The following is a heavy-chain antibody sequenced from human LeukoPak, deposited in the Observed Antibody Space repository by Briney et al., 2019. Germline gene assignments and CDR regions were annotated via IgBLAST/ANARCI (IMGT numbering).Heavy chain of an antibody. CDR1: GGSISSGGYY. D-gene: IGHD3-10*01. J-gene: IGHJ5*02. Sequence: SETLSLTCTVSGGSISSGGYYWSWIRQHPGKGLEWIGYIYYSGSTYYNPSLESRVTLSVDTSKNQVSLTLNSVTAADTAVYYCARGLRFHTGSGNWFDLWGQGTLVTVSS. CDR2: IYYSGST. V-gene: IGHV4-31*03. CDR3: ARGLRFHTGSGNWFDL.